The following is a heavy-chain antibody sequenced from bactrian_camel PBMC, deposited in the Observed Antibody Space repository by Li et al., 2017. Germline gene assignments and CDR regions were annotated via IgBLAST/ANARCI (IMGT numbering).Heavy chain of an antibody. CDR3: VPRSGTDDFGY. V-gene: IGHV3S40*01. CDR1: GFTFSSYF. CDR2: ISGSGGGT. Sequence: VQLVESGGGLVQPGGSLRLSCVASGFTFSSYFMSWVRQAPGKGLEWVSTISGSGGGTYYSDSVKGRFTISRDNAENTLYLQANSLKTEDTAIYYCVPRSGTDDFGYWGQGTQVTVS. J-gene: IGHJ6*01.